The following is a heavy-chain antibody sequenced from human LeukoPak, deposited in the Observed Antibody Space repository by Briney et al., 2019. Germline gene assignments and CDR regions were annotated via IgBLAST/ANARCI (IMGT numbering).Heavy chain of an antibody. Sequence: GGSLRLSCAASGFTFSSYWMSWVRQAPGKGLEWVANIKQDGSEKYYVDSVKDRFTISRDNAKNSLYLQMNSLRAEDTAVYYCARVSGWRLGAFDIWGQGTMVTVSS. CDR3: ARVSGWRLGAFDI. V-gene: IGHV3-7*01. D-gene: IGHD6-19*01. CDR2: IKQDGSEK. CDR1: GFTFSSYW. J-gene: IGHJ3*02.